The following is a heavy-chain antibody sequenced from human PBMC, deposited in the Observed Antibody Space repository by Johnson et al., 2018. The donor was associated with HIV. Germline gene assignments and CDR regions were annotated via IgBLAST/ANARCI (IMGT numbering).Heavy chain of an antibody. J-gene: IGHJ3*02. CDR3: AKDQYRKLTTVAGI. Sequence: QVQLVESGGGLVQPGVSLRLSCAASGFTFSRYGMHWVRQAPGKGLEWVAFIRYDGSNTYYADSVRGRFTLSRDNSKNTVYLQMNSLRAEDTAVYYCAKDQYRKLTTVAGIWGQGTMVTVSS. CDR1: GFTFSRYG. CDR2: IRYDGSNT. V-gene: IGHV3-30*02. D-gene: IGHD4-17*01.